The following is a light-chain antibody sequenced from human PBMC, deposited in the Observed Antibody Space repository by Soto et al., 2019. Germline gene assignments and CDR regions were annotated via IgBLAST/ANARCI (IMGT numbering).Light chain of an antibody. V-gene: IGKV3-20*01. J-gene: IGKJ1*01. CDR1: QSVYRSF. CDR2: DAS. CDR3: QQYGNSPRWT. Sequence: IVLTQSPDTLSLSPGERASLSCRASQSVYRSFLAWYQQKPGQPPRLLMFDASSRATGVPDRFSGSGSGTDFTLTISRLEPEDFAVYYCQQYGNSPRWTFGQGTKVDIK.